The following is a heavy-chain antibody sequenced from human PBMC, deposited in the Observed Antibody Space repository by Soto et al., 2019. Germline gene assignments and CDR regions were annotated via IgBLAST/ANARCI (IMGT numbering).Heavy chain of an antibody. D-gene: IGHD3-9*01. J-gene: IGHJ4*02. CDR1: GFTFSSYG. CDR2: IWYDGSNK. Sequence: QVQLVESGGGVVQPGRSLRLSCAASGFTFSSYGMHWVRQAPGTGREWVAVIWYDGSNKYYADSVKGRFTISRDNSKNPLYLQMNSLRAEDTAVYYCAREVDYYFDYWGQGTLVTVSS. V-gene: IGHV3-33*01. CDR3: AREVDYYFDY.